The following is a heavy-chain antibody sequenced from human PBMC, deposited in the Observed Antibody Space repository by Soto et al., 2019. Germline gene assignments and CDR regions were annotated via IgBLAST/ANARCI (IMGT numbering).Heavy chain of an antibody. Sequence: GGSLRLSCVASGFTFISSFMGWIRQAPGKGLEWVANINQDGGVAYYVDSVEGRFTISRDNTKDSLYLQMNSLRGEDTAIYYCARYYRGSGRYFFDYWGQGTLVTVSS. V-gene: IGHV3-7*03. J-gene: IGHJ4*02. CDR2: INQDGGVA. D-gene: IGHD6-19*01. CDR3: ARYYRGSGRYFFDY. CDR1: GFTFISSF.